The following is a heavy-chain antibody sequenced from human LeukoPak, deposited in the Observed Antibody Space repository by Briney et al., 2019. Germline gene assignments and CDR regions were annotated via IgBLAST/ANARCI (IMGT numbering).Heavy chain of an antibody. CDR2: IYHSGST. CDR1: GYSISSGFY. J-gene: IGHJ2*01. Sequence: SETLSLTCTVSGYSISSGFYWGWIRQPPGKGLEWIGRIYHSGSTYYEPSLKSRATISLDTSKNQFSLKLSSVTAADTAVYYCAKGGGWYSWYFDLWGRGTLVTVSS. D-gene: IGHD2-15*01. CDR3: AKGGGWYSWYFDL. V-gene: IGHV4-38-2*02.